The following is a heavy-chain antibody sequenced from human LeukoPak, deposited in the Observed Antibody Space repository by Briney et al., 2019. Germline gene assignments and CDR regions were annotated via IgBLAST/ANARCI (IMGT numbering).Heavy chain of an antibody. J-gene: IGHJ1*01. CDR3: ARDDYCDDSAEYYQH. Sequence: ASVKVSCKASGYTFTSYGISWVRQAPGQGLEWMGWISAYNGNTNYAQKLQGRVTMTTDTSTSTAYMELRSLSSDDTAVYYCARDDYCDDSAEYYQHWGQGNRATVSS. V-gene: IGHV1-18*01. D-gene: IGHD4-17*01. CDR1: GYTFTSYG. CDR2: ISAYNGNT.